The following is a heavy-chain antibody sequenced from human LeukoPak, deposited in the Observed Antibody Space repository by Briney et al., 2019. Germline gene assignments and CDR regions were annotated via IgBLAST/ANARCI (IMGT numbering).Heavy chain of an antibody. J-gene: IGHJ4*02. CDR3: AKSGLNRFDY. CDR2: ISSSGNTI. CDR1: GFTFSSYE. Sequence: PGGSLRLSCAASGFTFSSYEMNWVRQAPGKGLEWVSYISSSGNTIYYADSVKGRSTISRDNAKNSLYLQMNSLRAEDTAVYYCAKSGLNRFDYWGQGTLVTVSS. V-gene: IGHV3-48*03. D-gene: IGHD2-15*01.